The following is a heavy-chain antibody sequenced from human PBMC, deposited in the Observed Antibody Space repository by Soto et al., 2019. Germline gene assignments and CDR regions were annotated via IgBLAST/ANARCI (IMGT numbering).Heavy chain of an antibody. CDR1: GFRFDDYG. CDR2: ISRDSRSI. D-gene: IGHD4-17*01. Sequence: GGSLRLSCEVSGFRFDDYGMHWVRQAPGKGIEWIAGISRDSRSISYGASMKGRFTISRDNAKNSLYLQLNSLRADDTAFYYCVKDALTTVAYYFDYWGQGALVTVSS. J-gene: IGHJ4*02. V-gene: IGHV3-9*01. CDR3: VKDALTTVAYYFDY.